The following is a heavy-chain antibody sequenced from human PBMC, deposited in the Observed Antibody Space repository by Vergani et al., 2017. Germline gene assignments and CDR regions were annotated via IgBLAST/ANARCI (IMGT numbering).Heavy chain of an antibody. CDR2: INPSGGST. D-gene: IGHD3-3*01. J-gene: IGHJ6*03. Sequence: QVQLVQSGAEVKKPGASVKVSCKASGYTFTSYYMHWVRQAPGQGLEWMGIINPSGGSTSYAQKFQGRVTMTRDTSTSTVYMELSSLRSEDTAVYYCARDQFGGITIFGVVTGIGYMDVWGKGTTVTVSS. CDR3: ARDQFGGITIFGVVTGIGYMDV. V-gene: IGHV1-46*01. CDR1: GYTFTSYY.